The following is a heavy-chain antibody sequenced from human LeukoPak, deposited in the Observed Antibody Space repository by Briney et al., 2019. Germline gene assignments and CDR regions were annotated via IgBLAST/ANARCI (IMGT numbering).Heavy chain of an antibody. J-gene: IGHJ5*02. CDR2: INPNSGDT. V-gene: IGHV1-2*02. D-gene: IGHD3-10*01. CDR1: GYTFTDYY. Sequence: ASVKVSCKASGYTFTDYYINWVRQAPGQGLEWIGWINPNSGDTNYAQKFQDRVTMTRDTSISTAYIELNFLRSDDTAVFYCARGDYYGSPKVVAAWGQGTLVTVSS. CDR3: ARGDYYGSPKVVAA.